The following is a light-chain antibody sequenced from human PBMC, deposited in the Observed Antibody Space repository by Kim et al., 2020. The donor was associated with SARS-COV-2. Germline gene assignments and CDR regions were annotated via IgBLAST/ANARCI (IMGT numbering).Light chain of an antibody. CDR1: SGSIASNY. CDR2: EDN. V-gene: IGLV6-57*01. J-gene: IGLJ3*02. CDR3: QSYDSSNFWV. Sequence: KTVNIACTRSSGSIASNYVQWYQQRPGSSPTTVIYEDNQRPSGVPDRFSGSIDSSSNSASLTISGLKTEDEADYYCQSYDSSNFWVFGGGTKLTVL.